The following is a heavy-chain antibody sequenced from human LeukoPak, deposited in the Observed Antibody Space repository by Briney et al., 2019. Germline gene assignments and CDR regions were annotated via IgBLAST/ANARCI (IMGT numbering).Heavy chain of an antibody. J-gene: IGHJ4*02. V-gene: IGHV3-11*01. CDR1: QSIVSSRY. D-gene: IGHD5-12*01. CDR2: ISSSGSTI. CDR3: AREHSGYDSIDY. Sequence: GGSLRLSCSASQSIVSSRYMSWVRQAPGKGLEWVSYISSSGSTIYYADSVKGRFTISRDNAKNSLYLQMNSLRAEDTAVYYCAREHSGYDSIDYWGQGTLVTVSS.